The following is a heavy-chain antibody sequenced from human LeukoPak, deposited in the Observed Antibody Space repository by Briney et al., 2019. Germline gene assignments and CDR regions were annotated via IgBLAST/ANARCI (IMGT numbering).Heavy chain of an antibody. D-gene: IGHD3-10*01. Sequence: GASVSVSYKASGHIFTIYGVTWVRQAPGQGREWMGWSSAYNGNTKYEEKVQDRVTMTTDTSTNTVYMELRSLRSDDSAVYYCGRENFASETYYCDYWGQGTQVTVSS. CDR1: GHIFTIYG. CDR3: GRENFASETYYCDY. J-gene: IGHJ4*02. CDR2: SSAYNGNT. V-gene: IGHV1-18*01.